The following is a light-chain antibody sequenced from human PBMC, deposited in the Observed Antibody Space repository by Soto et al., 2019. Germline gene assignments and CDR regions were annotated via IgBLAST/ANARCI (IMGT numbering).Light chain of an antibody. CDR2: DAS. CDR1: QDISNY. J-gene: IGKJ2*01. Sequence: IQMTQSPSSLSASVGDRVTITCQASQDISNYLNWYQQKPGKAPKLLIYDASNLETGVPSRFSGSGSGTDFTFTISSLQPEDIATYYCQQYDNLPYTFGKGTKVDIK. V-gene: IGKV1-33*01. CDR3: QQYDNLPYT.